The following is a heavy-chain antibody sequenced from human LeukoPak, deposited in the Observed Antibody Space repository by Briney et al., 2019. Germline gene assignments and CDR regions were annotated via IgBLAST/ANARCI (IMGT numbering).Heavy chain of an antibody. CDR2: ISGSGGST. Sequence: PGGSLRLSCAASGFTFSSYAMSWVRQAPGKGLEWVSVISGSGGSTYYADSVKGRFTISRDNSKNTLYLQMNSLRAEDTAVYYCAKDRERYCSSSTCPLDYWGQGTLVTVSS. J-gene: IGHJ4*02. V-gene: IGHV3-23*01. CDR3: AKDRERYCSSSTCPLDY. CDR1: GFTFSSYA. D-gene: IGHD2-2*01.